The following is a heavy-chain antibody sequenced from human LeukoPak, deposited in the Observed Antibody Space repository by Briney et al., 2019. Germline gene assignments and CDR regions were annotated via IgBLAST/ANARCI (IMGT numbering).Heavy chain of an antibody. CDR2: ISYMGDHR. CDR1: GFTFSDCD. Sequence: GESLRPSCTASGFTFSDCDMNWFRQAPGKGLQWVSSISYMGDHRYYADSAKGRFTISRDNAKNSLYLQMDNLRADDTAVYYCGKAFPPLRVAAAGDYWGQGTLVTVSS. CDR3: GKAFPPLRVAAAGDY. D-gene: IGHD6-25*01. V-gene: IGHV3-21*06. J-gene: IGHJ4*02.